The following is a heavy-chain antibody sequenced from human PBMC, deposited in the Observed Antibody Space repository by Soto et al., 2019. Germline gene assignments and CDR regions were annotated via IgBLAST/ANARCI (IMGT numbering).Heavy chain of an antibody. CDR2: ISAYNGNT. V-gene: IGHV1-18*01. CDR1: GYTFTSYG. D-gene: IGHD1-7*01. J-gene: IGHJ5*01. Sequence: ASVKVSCKASGYTFTSYGISWVRQAPGQGLEWMGWISAYNGNTNYAQKLQGRVTMTTDTSTSTAYMELRSLRSDDTAVYYCAGDSLELRHNWFDSWTQGTLVTVSA. CDR3: AGDSLELRHNWFDS.